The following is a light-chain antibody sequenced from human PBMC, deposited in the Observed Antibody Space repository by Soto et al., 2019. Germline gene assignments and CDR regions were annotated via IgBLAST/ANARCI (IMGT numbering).Light chain of an antibody. V-gene: IGKV3-11*01. CDR2: DAS. CDR3: QQGSNWPS. CDR1: QSMSTY. J-gene: IGKJ4*01. Sequence: EIVLTQSPATLSLSPGQRATLSCRASQSMSTYLAWYQQKPGQAPMLLIYDASNRATGIPARFRGSGSGTDFTLTISSLEPEDFAVYYCQQGSNWPSFGGGTKVEIK.